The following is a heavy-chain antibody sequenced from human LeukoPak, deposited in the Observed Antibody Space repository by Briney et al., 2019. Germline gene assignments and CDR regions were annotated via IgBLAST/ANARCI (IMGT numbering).Heavy chain of an antibody. J-gene: IGHJ4*02. CDR1: GFTFSDFY. D-gene: IGHD1-26*01. Sequence: QSGGSLRLSCAASGFTFSDFYMSWVRQAPGKGLEWLSYTSSSGSTIYYADSVKGRFTTSREKAKHSVSLQMNSLRAEDTAVYYCAGRAMWELPPSYWGQGTLVTVSS. CDR2: TSSSGSTI. CDR3: AGRAMWELPPSY. V-gene: IGHV3-11*01.